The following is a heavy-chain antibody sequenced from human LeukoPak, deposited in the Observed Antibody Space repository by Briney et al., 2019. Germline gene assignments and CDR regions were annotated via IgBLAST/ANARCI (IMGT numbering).Heavy chain of an antibody. V-gene: IGHV3-74*01. D-gene: IGHD3-9*01. CDR1: GFTFSSYW. J-gene: IGHJ6*03. CDR3: ATRDYDILTGYPYYYMDV. Sequence: GGSLRLSCVASGFTFSSYWMHWVRQDPRKGLVWVSRISGDGRNINYADSVRGRFTISRDNAKNTLYLQMNSLRAEDTAVYYCATRDYDILTGYPYYYMDVWGKGTTVTVSS. CDR2: ISGDGRNI.